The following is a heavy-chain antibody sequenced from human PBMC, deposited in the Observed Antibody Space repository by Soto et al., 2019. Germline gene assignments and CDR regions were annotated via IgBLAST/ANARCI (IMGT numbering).Heavy chain of an antibody. V-gene: IGHV3-30-3*01. D-gene: IGHD3-10*02. CDR1: GFTFSSYA. Sequence: GGSLRLSCAASGFTFSSYAMHWVRQAPGKGLEWVAVISYDGSNKYYADSVKGRFTISRDNSKNTLYLQMNSLRAEDTAVYYCARYVHSRFIPGYWGQGTLVTVSS. J-gene: IGHJ4*02. CDR3: ARYVHSRFIPGY. CDR2: ISYDGSNK.